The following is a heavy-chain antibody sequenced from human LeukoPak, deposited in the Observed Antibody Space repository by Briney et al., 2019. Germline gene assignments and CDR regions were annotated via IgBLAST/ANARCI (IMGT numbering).Heavy chain of an antibody. V-gene: IGHV4-59*01. CDR3: ARVGHYYGSGSYYNPWDYYYGMDV. CDR1: GCSISSYY. D-gene: IGHD3-10*01. J-gene: IGHJ6*04. CDR2: ICYSGST. Sequence: PSETLSLTCTVSGCSISSYYWSWIRQPPGKGLEWIGYICYSGSTNYNPSLKSRVTISVDTSKNQFSLKLSSVTAADTAVYYCARVGHYYGSGSYYNPWDYYYGMDVWGKGTTVTVSS.